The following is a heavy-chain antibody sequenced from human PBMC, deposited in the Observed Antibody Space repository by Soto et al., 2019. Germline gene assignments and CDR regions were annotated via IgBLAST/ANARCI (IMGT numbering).Heavy chain of an antibody. CDR3: AKEHARFFDWSPEVGFDY. CDR1: GFTFSSYG. V-gene: IGHV3-30*18. D-gene: IGHD3-9*01. Sequence: PGGSLRLSCAASGFTFSSYGMHWVRQAPGKGLEWASFISHDGSQKLYADSVKGRFTISRDNSKNTLYLQMNSLRAEDTAVYYCAKEHARFFDWSPEVGFDYWGQGTLVTVSS. J-gene: IGHJ4*02. CDR2: ISHDGSQK.